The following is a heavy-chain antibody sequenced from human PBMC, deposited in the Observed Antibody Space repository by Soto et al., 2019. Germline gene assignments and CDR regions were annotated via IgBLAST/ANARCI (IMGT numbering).Heavy chain of an antibody. V-gene: IGHV1-2*02. J-gene: IGHJ5*02. CDR2: FNPNSGGT. D-gene: IGHD3-22*01. Sequence: QVQLVQSGAEVKKPGASVKVSCKASGYIFTGYYMHWLRQAPGQGLEWMGWFNPNSGGTKYAQKFQGRVTMTNDTSINTAYMELSGLISDDTAVYDCARGDFDISANYYAGWFDPWGQGTLVTVSS. CDR3: ARGDFDISANYYAGWFDP. CDR1: GYIFTGYY.